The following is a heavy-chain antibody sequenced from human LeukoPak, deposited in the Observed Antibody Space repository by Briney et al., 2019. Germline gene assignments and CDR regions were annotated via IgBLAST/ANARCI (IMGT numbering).Heavy chain of an antibody. Sequence: SQTLSLTCAISGNRISSNSASCIWIRQSPSRGLEWLGRTYHRSKWYNDYAVSVKSRITINPDTSKNQFSLQLNSVTPEDTAMYYCARYSGLGAPDYWGQGTLVTVSS. CDR1: GNRISSNSAS. CDR2: TYHRSKWYN. J-gene: IGHJ4*02. V-gene: IGHV6-1*01. D-gene: IGHD2-21*01. CDR3: ARYSGLGAPDY.